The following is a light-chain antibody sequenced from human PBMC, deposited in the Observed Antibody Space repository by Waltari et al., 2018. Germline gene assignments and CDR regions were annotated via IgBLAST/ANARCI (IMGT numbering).Light chain of an antibody. V-gene: IGLV2-14*01. CDR3: NSYAGSSSWV. CDR2: DVS. Sequence: QSALTQPASVSGSPGQSITISCTGTSSDVGFYNYVSWYQQHPGKAPKLMIYDVSERPSGVSNRFSGSKSGSTASLTISGLQAEDEADYYCNSYAGSSSWVFGGGTKLTVL. J-gene: IGLJ3*02. CDR1: SSDVGFYNY.